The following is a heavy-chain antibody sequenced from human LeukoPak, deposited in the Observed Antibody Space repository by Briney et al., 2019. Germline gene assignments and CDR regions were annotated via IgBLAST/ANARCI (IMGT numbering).Heavy chain of an antibody. CDR3: AKVETSGGANCYALDY. CDR2: ISGSDGST. Sequence: GRSLRLSCAASGFTFSSYAMTWVRQAPDKGLEWVSAISGSDGSTYYADSVKGRFTISRDDSQNTLYLQMNSLSAEDTAVYYCAKVETSGGANCYALDYWGQGTLVTVSS. D-gene: IGHD2-2*01. CDR1: GFTFSSYA. V-gene: IGHV3-23*01. J-gene: IGHJ4*02.